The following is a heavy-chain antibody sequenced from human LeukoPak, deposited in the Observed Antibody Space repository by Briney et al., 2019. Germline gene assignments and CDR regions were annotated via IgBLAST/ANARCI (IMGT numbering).Heavy chain of an antibody. V-gene: IGHV3-20*04. Sequence: GGSLSLSCATSGFTFDDYGMSWVRPAPGKGLEWVSGINWNGGSTGYADSVKGRFSISRDNAKNALYLQMNSLRAEDTALYYCASGVVAANYFDYWGQGTLVTVSS. D-gene: IGHD2-15*01. J-gene: IGHJ4*02. CDR3: ASGVVAANYFDY. CDR1: GFTFDDYG. CDR2: INWNGGST.